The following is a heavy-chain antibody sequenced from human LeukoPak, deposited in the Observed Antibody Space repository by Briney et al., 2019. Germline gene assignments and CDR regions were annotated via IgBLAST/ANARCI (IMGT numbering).Heavy chain of an antibody. Sequence: ASVKVSCKASGYTFTGYYIHWVRQAPGQGLEWMGWINPNSGGTNYAQKFQGRVTMTRDTSISTAYMELSRLRSDDTAVYYCAREEGYSYAADYWGQGTLVTVSS. J-gene: IGHJ4*02. CDR2: INPNSGGT. V-gene: IGHV1-2*02. D-gene: IGHD5-18*01. CDR1: GYTFTGYY. CDR3: AREEGYSYAADY.